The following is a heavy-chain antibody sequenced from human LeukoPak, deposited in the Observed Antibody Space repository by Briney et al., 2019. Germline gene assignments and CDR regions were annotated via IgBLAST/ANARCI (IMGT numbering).Heavy chain of an antibody. Sequence: PGGSLRLSCAASGFTFSNYAMTWVRQAPGKGLEWVSVISGRSGGTYYADSVKGRFTISRDNSKNTLYLQMNSLRGEDTAVYYCAKVWGDYYFDYWGQGTLVTVSS. J-gene: IGHJ4*02. CDR2: ISGRSGGT. CDR1: GFTFSNYA. D-gene: IGHD3-16*01. V-gene: IGHV3-23*01. CDR3: AKVWGDYYFDY.